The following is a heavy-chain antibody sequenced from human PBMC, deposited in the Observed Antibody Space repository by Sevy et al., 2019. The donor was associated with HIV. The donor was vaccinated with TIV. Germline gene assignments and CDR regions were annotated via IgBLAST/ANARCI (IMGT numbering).Heavy chain of an antibody. V-gene: IGHV3-7*01. D-gene: IGHD3-10*02. Sequence: GGSLRLSCAASGFTFSSYWMSWVRQAPGKGLEWVANIKQDGSEKYYVDSVKGRLTISRDNAKNSLYLQMNSLRVEENDEDSANGGLTTPRENAKNALYLQMNSLRVEETAVYYCVRDSLVVVGAPQLAYYYYMDVWGKGTTVTVSS. CDR1: GFTFSSYW. CDR2: IKQDGSEK. CDR3: NGGLTTPRENAKNALYLQMNSLRVEETAVYYCVRDSLVVVGAPQLAYYYYMDV. J-gene: IGHJ6*03.